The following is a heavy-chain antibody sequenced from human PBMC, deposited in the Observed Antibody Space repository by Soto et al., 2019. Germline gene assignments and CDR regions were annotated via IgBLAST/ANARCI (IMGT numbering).Heavy chain of an antibody. J-gene: IGHJ4*02. Sequence: GGSLRLSCAASGFTFSSYSMNWVRQAPGKGLEWVSYISSSSSAIYYADSVKGRFTISRDNAKNSLYLQMNSLRAEDTAVYYCARGSAAAPTDYWGQGTLVTVSS. V-gene: IGHV3-48*01. D-gene: IGHD6-13*01. CDR3: ARGSAAAPTDY. CDR1: GFTFSSYS. CDR2: ISSSSSAI.